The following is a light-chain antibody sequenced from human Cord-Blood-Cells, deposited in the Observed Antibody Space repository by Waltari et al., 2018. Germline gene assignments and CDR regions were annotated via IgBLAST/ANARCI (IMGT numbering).Light chain of an antibody. J-gene: IGKJ2*01. V-gene: IGKV3-11*01. CDR1: QSISSY. CDR2: DAS. Sequence: DIVLSQAPATLSMSPVDRATLAGRARQSISSYLAWYQQKPGQAPRLLIYDASNRATGIPARFSGSGSGTDFTLTISSLEPEDFAVYYCQQRSNWLYTFGQGTKLEIK. CDR3: QQRSNWLYT.